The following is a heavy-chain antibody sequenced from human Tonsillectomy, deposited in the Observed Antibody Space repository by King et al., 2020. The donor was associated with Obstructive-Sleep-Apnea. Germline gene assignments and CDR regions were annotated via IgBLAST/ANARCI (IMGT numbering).Heavy chain of an antibody. CDR3: AKNWDIVVVVAAPFDY. Sequence: VQLVQSGGGLVQPGGSLRLSCAASGFTFSSYAMSWVRQAPGKGLEWVSAIIGSGGSTYYADFVKGRLTISRDNSKNTLYLQMNSLRAEETAVYYCAKNWDIVVVVAAPFDYWGQGTLVTVSS. J-gene: IGHJ4*02. CDR2: IIGSGGST. CDR1: GFTFSSYA. D-gene: IGHD2-15*01. V-gene: IGHV3-23*04.